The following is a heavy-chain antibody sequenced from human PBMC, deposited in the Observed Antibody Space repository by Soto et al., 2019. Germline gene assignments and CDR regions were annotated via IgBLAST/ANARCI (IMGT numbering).Heavy chain of an antibody. Sequence: QVQLVESGGGVVQPGRSLRLSCAASGFTFSSYAMHWVRQAPGKGLEWVAVISYDGSNKYYADSVKGRFTISRDNSKNTLYLQMNSLRAEDTAVYYCARPPTYYYDSSGYYHRNWFDPWGQGTLVTVSS. D-gene: IGHD3-22*01. J-gene: IGHJ5*02. CDR2: ISYDGSNK. CDR1: GFTFSSYA. CDR3: ARPPTYYYDSSGYYHRNWFDP. V-gene: IGHV3-30-3*01.